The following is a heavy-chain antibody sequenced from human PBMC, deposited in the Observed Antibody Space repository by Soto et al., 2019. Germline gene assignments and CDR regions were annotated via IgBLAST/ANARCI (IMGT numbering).Heavy chain of an antibody. CDR2: IYHSGST. Sequence: PSETLSLTCAVSGGSISSGGYSWSWIRQPPGKGLEWIGYIYHSGSTYYNPSLKSRVTISVDRSKNQFSLKLSSVTAADTAVYYCARENRYYFDYWGQGTLVTVSS. V-gene: IGHV4-30-2*01. CDR1: GGSISSGGYS. CDR3: ARENRYYFDY. J-gene: IGHJ4*02.